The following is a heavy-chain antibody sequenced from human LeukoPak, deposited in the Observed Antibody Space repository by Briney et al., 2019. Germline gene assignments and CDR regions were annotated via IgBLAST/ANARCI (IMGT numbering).Heavy chain of an antibody. V-gene: IGHV4-34*01. J-gene: IGHJ3*02. CDR1: GGSISSYY. CDR2: INHSGST. Sequence: SETLSLTCTVSGGSISSYYWSWIRQPPGKGLEWIGEINHSGSTNYNPSLKSRVTISVDTSKNQFSLKLSSVTAADTAVYYCARMNYYDSSESGIWGQGTMVTVSS. CDR3: ARMNYYDSSESGI. D-gene: IGHD3-22*01.